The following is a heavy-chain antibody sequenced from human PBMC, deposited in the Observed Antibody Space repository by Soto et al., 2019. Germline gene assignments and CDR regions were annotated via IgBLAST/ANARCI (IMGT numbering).Heavy chain of an antibody. CDR3: ARDRSFVQECWIDP. J-gene: IGHJ5*02. D-gene: IGHD1-1*01. Sequence: ASVKVSCKASGYTFTSYGISWVRQAPGQGLEWMGWISAYNGNTNYAQKLQGRVTMTTDTSTSTAYMELRSLRSDDTAVYYCARDRSFVQECWIDPWGQGTLVTVSS. CDR1: GYTFTSYG. V-gene: IGHV1-18*01. CDR2: ISAYNGNT.